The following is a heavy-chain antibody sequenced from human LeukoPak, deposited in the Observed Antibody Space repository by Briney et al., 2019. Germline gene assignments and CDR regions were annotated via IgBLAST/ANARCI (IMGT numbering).Heavy chain of an antibody. D-gene: IGHD3-10*01. CDR1: GGTFSSYA. CDR2: IIPIFGTA. CDR3: ARELPAGYYGSGSYPAFDI. Sequence: SAKVSCKASGGTFSSYAISWVRQAPGQGLEWMGGIIPIFGTANYAQKFQGRTADESTSTAYMELSSLRSEDTAVYYCARELPAGYYGSGSYPAFDIWGQGTMVTVSS. J-gene: IGHJ3*02. V-gene: IGHV1-69*13.